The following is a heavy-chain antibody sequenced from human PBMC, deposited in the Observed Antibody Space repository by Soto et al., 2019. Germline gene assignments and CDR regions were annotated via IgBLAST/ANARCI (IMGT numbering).Heavy chain of an antibody. J-gene: IGHJ4*02. CDR3: VRVSPIGSTYSGYDGIDY. D-gene: IGHD5-12*01. V-gene: IGHV1-69*02. Sequence: SVKVSCKASGGTFSNDIITWVRQAPGQGLEWMGRIIPLLDITNYAQKFQGRVTITADKSTSTAYMELNSLRSEDTAVYYCVRVSPIGSTYSGYDGIDYWGQGTLVTVSS. CDR2: IIPLLDIT. CDR1: GGTFSNDI.